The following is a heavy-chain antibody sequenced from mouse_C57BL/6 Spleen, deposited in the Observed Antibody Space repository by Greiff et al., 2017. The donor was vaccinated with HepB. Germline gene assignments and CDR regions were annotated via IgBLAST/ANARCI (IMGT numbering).Heavy chain of an antibody. J-gene: IGHJ2*01. Sequence: QVQLQQPGAELVRPGSSVKLSCKASGYTFTSYWMHWVKQRPIQGLEWIGNIDPSDSETHYNQKFKDKATLTVDKSSSTAYMQLSSLTSEDSAVSYCARVDYSNYYFDYWGQGTTLTVSS. CDR2: IDPSDSET. CDR3: ARVDYSNYYFDY. V-gene: IGHV1-52*01. D-gene: IGHD2-5*01. CDR1: GYTFTSYW.